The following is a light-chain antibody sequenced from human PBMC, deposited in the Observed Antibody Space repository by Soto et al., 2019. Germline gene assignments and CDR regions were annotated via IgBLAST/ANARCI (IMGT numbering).Light chain of an antibody. CDR1: QSISSW. Sequence: DIQMTQSPSTLSASVGDRVTITCRASQSISSWLAWYQQKPGRAPKLLIYKASSLESGVPSRFSGSGSGTEFTLTISSLQPDDFATCYCQQYNSQWTFGQGTKVEFK. CDR2: KAS. V-gene: IGKV1-5*03. CDR3: QQYNSQWT. J-gene: IGKJ1*01.